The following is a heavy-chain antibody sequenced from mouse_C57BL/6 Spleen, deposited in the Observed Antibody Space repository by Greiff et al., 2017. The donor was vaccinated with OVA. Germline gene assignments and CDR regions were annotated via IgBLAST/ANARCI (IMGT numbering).Heavy chain of an antibody. Sequence: VQLQQSGAELVRPGTSVKLSCKASGYTFTSYWMHWVKQRPGQGLEWIGVIDPSDSYTNYNQKFKGKATLTVDTSSSTAYMQLSSLTSEDSAVYYCARRTGITTVVDGYAMDYWGQGTSVTVSS. CDR2: IDPSDSYT. CDR3: ARRTGITTVVDGYAMDY. J-gene: IGHJ4*01. D-gene: IGHD1-1*01. V-gene: IGHV1-59*01. CDR1: GYTFTSYW.